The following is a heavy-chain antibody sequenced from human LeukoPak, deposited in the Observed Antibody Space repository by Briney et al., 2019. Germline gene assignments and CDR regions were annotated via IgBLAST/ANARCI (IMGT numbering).Heavy chain of an antibody. D-gene: IGHD1-1*01. Sequence: GGSLSLSCAASGFTFSTYAMSWVRKAPGKGLEWVSLISGSGGSTYYADSVKGRFTISRDNSKNTLYLQMNSLRAEDTAVYYCAKLNDNYYYYGMDVWGQGTTVTVSS. V-gene: IGHV3-23*01. CDR1: GFTFSTYA. CDR3: AKLNDNYYYYGMDV. J-gene: IGHJ6*02. CDR2: ISGSGGST.